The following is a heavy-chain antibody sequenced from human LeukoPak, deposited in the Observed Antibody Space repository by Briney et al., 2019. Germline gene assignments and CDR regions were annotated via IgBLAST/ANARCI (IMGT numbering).Heavy chain of an antibody. CDR3: ARARSRASTWYWDH. Sequence: ASVRVSCKASGYTFTDYGINWVRQAPGQGPEWMGWISTLYGNKNFAQKFQGRVTMTSDTSTSTAYLELASLTSDDSAIYYCARARSRASTWYWDHWGQGTLVTVSS. J-gene: IGHJ4*02. CDR1: GYTFTDYG. V-gene: IGHV1-18*01. CDR2: ISTLYGNK. D-gene: IGHD2-8*02.